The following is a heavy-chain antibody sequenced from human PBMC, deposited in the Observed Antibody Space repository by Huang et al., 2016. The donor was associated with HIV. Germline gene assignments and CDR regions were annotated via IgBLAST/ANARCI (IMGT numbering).Heavy chain of an antibody. D-gene: IGHD3-10*01. Sequence: EVHLVQSGAEVKEPGESLKISCQASGYNFDSYWIGWVRQMPGKGLGWMGVIYPGGSDTRYDPSFQGQVTISADQSINTAYLQWSSLKASDTAIYFCARQGLWLPPTDPFDYWGQGTPVTVSA. J-gene: IGHJ4*02. CDR2: IYPGGSDT. CDR3: ARQGLWLPPTDPFDY. V-gene: IGHV5-51*01. CDR1: GYNFDSYW.